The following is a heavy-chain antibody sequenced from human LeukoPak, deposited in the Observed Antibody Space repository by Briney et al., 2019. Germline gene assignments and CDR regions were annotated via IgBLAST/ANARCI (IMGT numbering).Heavy chain of an antibody. CDR2: ISDDGRNK. V-gene: IGHV3-30*18. CDR1: GFSFISYG. D-gene: IGHD4-17*01. CDR3: AKRPSDYGDYVTYFDY. Sequence: GGSLRLSCAASGFSFISYGMHWVRQAPGKGLEWVGVISDDGRNKNYADSVKGRFTISRDNSKDTLYLQMSSLRDEDTAVYYCAKRPSDYGDYVTYFDYWGQGTLVTVSS. J-gene: IGHJ4*02.